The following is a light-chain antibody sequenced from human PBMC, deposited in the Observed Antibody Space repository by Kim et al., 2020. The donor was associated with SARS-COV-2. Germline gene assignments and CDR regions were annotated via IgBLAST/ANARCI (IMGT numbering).Light chain of an antibody. CDR3: HQYNDWPPGDT. Sequence: SPGERVTLSCRASQSVSNNVAWYQHKPGQPPRLLIYGASTRATGVPARFSGSGSGTDFTLTVSSLQSEDFAVYYCHQYNDWPPGDTFGQGTKLEI. CDR1: QSVSNN. V-gene: IGKV3-15*01. CDR2: GAS. J-gene: IGKJ2*01.